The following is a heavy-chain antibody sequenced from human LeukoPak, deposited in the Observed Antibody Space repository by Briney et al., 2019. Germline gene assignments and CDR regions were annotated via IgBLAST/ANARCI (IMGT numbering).Heavy chain of an antibody. CDR3: ARAPEYSSSSHFDY. D-gene: IGHD6-6*01. Sequence: GGSLRLSCTASGFTVSSNYMSWVRQAPGKGLEWVSVIYSGGSTYYADSVKGRFTISRDNSKNTLYLQMNSLRAEDTAVYYCARAPEYSSSSHFDYWGQGTLVTVSS. J-gene: IGHJ4*02. CDR1: GFTVSSNY. CDR2: IYSGGST. V-gene: IGHV3-53*01.